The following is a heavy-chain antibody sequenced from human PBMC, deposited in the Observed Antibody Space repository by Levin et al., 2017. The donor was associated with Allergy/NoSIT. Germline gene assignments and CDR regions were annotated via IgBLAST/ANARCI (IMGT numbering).Heavy chain of an antibody. CDR2: ISWNSGSI. V-gene: IGHV3-9*01. Sequence: SLKISCAASGFTFDDYAMHWVRQAPGKGLEWVSGISWNSGSIGYADSVKGRFTISRDNAKNSLYLQMNSLRAEDTALYYCAKDISRYGDLTDYWGQGTLVTVSS. CDR3: AKDISRYGDLTDY. J-gene: IGHJ4*02. CDR1: GFTFDDYA. D-gene: IGHD4-17*01.